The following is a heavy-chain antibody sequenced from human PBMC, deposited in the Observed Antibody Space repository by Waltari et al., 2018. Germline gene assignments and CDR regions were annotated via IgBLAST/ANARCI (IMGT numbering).Heavy chain of an antibody. D-gene: IGHD5-12*01. CDR3: ARGRSPGYRAPMDV. CDR1: GGSFRGYY. CDR2: INNSEST. J-gene: IGHJ6*03. Sequence: QVQLQQWGAGLLKPSETLSLTCAVYGGSFRGYYWSWIRQPPGKELEWIGEINNSESTTSNPSLNSRVTISVDTAKNQFSLKRSSVPAADTAVYYCARGRSPGYRAPMDVWGKGTTVTVSS. V-gene: IGHV4-34*01.